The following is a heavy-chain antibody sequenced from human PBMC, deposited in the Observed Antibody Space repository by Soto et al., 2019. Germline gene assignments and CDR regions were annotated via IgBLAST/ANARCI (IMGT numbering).Heavy chain of an antibody. Sequence: SETLSLTCTVSGGSISNYHWSWIRQPPGKGLEWIGYGYYSGSTNYNPSLKSRVTISVDTSKNQFSLKLSSVTAADTAVYYCARGYYYYPNWGQGTLVIVSS. CDR1: GGSISNYH. J-gene: IGHJ4*02. V-gene: IGHV4-59*01. D-gene: IGHD3-22*01. CDR2: GYYSGST. CDR3: ARGYYYYPN.